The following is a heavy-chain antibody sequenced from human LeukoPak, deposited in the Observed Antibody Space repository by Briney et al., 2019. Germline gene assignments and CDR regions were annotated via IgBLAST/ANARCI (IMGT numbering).Heavy chain of an antibody. D-gene: IGHD1-14*01. CDR2: IWFDGSAK. Sequence: GGSLRLSCAASGFSFSNYDMHWVRQAPGKGLEWVAIIWFDGSAKYYGDSVRGRFTVSRDNFKNSLYLQMNSLRVEDTAVYYCARDLNREDFDYWGQGTLVAVSS. V-gene: IGHV3-33*01. CDR1: GFSFSNYD. J-gene: IGHJ4*02. CDR3: ARDLNREDFDY.